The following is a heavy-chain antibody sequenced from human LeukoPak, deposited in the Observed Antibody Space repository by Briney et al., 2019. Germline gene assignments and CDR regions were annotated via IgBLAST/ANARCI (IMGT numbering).Heavy chain of an antibody. CDR3: ARAGFIVGATDAFDI. D-gene: IGHD1-26*01. CDR1: GGSISSYY. Sequence: PSETLSLTCSVSGGSISSYYWSWIRQPAGKGLEWIGRIYTSGSTNYNPSLKSRVTISVDTSKNQFSLKLSSVTAADTAVYYCARAGFIVGATDAFDIWGQGTMVTVSS. J-gene: IGHJ3*02. CDR2: IYTSGST. V-gene: IGHV4-4*07.